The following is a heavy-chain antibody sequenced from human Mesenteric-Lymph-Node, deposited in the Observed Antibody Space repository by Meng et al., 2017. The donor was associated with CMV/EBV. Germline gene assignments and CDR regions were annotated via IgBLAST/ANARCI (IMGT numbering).Heavy chain of an antibody. CDR2: IHYSGAT. CDR3: TRVKTQFHRTIDA. CDR1: GYSISSYY. J-gene: IGHJ5*02. Sequence: SETLSLTCTVSGYSISSYYWSWIRQPPGKGLEWIGYIHYSGATYYSPSLKSRVAISLDTPKNQFSLKLTSVTAADTAMYYCTRVKTQFHRTIDAWGQGKLVTVSS. V-gene: IGHV4-59*08.